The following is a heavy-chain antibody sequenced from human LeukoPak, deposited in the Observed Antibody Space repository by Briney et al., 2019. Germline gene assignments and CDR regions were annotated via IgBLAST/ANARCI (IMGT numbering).Heavy chain of an antibody. V-gene: IGHV1-69*01. CDR3: AWGRFLEWLPDY. D-gene: IGHD3-3*01. CDR2: IIPIFGTA. CDR1: GGTFSSYA. Sequence: SVKVSCKASGGTFSSYAISWVRHAPGQGLEWMGGIIPIFGTANYAQKFQGRVTITADESTSTAYMELSSLRSEDTAVYYCAWGRFLEWLPDYWGQGTLVTVSS. J-gene: IGHJ4*02.